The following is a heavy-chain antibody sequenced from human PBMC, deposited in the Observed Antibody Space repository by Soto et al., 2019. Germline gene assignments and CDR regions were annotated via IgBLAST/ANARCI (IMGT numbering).Heavy chain of an antibody. CDR3: ARGRRVGLAATLDS. CDR2: ISDAGGEV. Sequence: ESGGGVAQRGGSLRLSCEASGFSFRSYAMHWVRQAPGKGLEWVAVISDAGGEVHYADSVKDRFTISRDNAKDTLFLQMDGLRGDDTAVFYCARGRRVGLAATLDSWGQGTLVTVSS. CDR1: GFSFRSYA. J-gene: IGHJ4*02. D-gene: IGHD2-15*01. V-gene: IGHV3-33*05.